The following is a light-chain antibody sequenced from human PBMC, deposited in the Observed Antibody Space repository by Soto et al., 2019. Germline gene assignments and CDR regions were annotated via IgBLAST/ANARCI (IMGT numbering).Light chain of an antibody. CDR2: GAF. V-gene: IGKV3-15*01. CDR3: QQYNNWPLF. CDR1: QSVSSY. Sequence: EIVLTQSPVTLSLSPGERATLSCRASQSVSSYLAWYQHKPGQAPRLLIYGAFTRATGIPARFSGSGSGTEFTLTISSLQSEDFAVYYCQQYNNWPLFFGPGTKVDI. J-gene: IGKJ3*01.